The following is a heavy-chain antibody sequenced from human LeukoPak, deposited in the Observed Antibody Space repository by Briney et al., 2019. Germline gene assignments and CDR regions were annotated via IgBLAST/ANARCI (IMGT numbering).Heavy chain of an antibody. CDR2: IHYSGST. D-gene: IGHD3-22*01. J-gene: IGHJ4*02. Sequence: SETLSLTCTVSGGSISSCYWSWIRQSPEKGLEWIGYIHYSGSTNYNPSLRSRVTISVDRPKNQFSLKLSPVTAADTAVYYCARVLGSSGFYYFDCWGQGTLVTVSS. V-gene: IGHV4-59*01. CDR1: GGSISSCY. CDR3: ARVLGSSGFYYFDC.